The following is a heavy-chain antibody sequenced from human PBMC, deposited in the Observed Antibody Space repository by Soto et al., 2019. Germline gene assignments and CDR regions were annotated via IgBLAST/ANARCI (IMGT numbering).Heavy chain of an antibody. Sequence: REALKISCKGSGDSFTSYRIGWVRQMPGKGLEWMGIIYPGESNTRYSPSFQGQVTISADKSIGTAYLQWSSLKASDTAMYYCATSSSVSYYYTMDVWGQGTTFTVSS. CDR2: IYPGESNT. CDR3: ATSSSVSYYYTMDV. V-gene: IGHV5-51*01. J-gene: IGHJ6*02. D-gene: IGHD3-22*01. CDR1: GDSFTSYR.